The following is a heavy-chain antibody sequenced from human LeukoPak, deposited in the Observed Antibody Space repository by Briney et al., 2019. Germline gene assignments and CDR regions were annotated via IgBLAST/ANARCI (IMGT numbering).Heavy chain of an antibody. V-gene: IGHV3-48*03. CDR2: ISSSGSTI. J-gene: IGHJ6*02. Sequence: PGGSLRLSCAAPGFTFSSYEMNWVRQAPGKGLEWVSYISSSGSTIYYADSVKGRFTISGDNAKNSLYLQMNSLRAEDTAVYYCARVQQLVYYYYGMDVWGQGTTVTVSS. CDR1: GFTFSSYE. D-gene: IGHD6-6*01. CDR3: ARVQQLVYYYYGMDV.